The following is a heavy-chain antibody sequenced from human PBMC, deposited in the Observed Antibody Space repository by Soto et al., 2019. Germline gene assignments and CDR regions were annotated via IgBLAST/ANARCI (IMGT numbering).Heavy chain of an antibody. Sequence: EVQLVESGGGLVQPGGSLRLSCAASGFTFSSYSMNWVRQAPGKGLEWVSYISSSSSTIYYVDSVKGRFTVYRDNAKNSLYLQMNSLRDEYTAVYYCAIEGVILNWFHPWGQGTLVTVSS. J-gene: IGHJ5*02. CDR3: AIEGVILNWFHP. CDR1: GFTFSSYS. V-gene: IGHV3-48*02. D-gene: IGHD3-16*01. CDR2: ISSSSSTI.